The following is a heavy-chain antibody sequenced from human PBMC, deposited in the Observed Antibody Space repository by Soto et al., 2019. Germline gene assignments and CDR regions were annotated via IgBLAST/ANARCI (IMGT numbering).Heavy chain of an antibody. D-gene: IGHD2-21*02. CDR1: GFTFSNYG. CDR3: ARLPKGSLVTA. CDR2: ISYGGGAQ. V-gene: IGHV3-30*03. Sequence: QVQLVESGGGVVQPGRSLRLSCVTSGFTFSNYGMQWVRQAPGRGLEWVAVISYGGGAQYYADSVKGRFTISRDNSKNTLSLELNSLRAEDTAVYYCARLPKGSLVTAWGQGARVTVSS. J-gene: IGHJ4*02.